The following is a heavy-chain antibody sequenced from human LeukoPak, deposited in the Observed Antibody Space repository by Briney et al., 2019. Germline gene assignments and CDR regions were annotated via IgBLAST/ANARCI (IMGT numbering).Heavy chain of an antibody. Sequence: MTGGSLRLSCAASGFTFSNAWMSWVRQAPGKGLEWVSSISSSSSYIYYADSVKGRFTISRDNAKNSLYLQMNSLRAEDTAVYYCARSPYGAFDIWGQGTMVTVSS. CDR1: GFTFSNAW. CDR2: ISSSSSYI. D-gene: IGHD3-10*01. CDR3: ARSPYGAFDI. J-gene: IGHJ3*02. V-gene: IGHV3-21*01.